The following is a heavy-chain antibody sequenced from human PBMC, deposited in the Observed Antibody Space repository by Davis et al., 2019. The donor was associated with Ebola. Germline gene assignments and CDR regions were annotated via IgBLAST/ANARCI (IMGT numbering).Heavy chain of an antibody. D-gene: IGHD6-6*01. J-gene: IGHJ5*02. V-gene: IGHV3-7*01. Sequence: PGGSLRLSCAASGFTVSSNYMSWVRQAPGKGLEWVANIKQDGSEKYSVDSVKGRFTISRDNSKNTLYLQMNSLTAEDTAVYYCAKGDSNSPYHHWGQGTLVTVSS. CDR1: GFTVSSNY. CDR3: AKGDSNSPYHH. CDR2: IKQDGSEK.